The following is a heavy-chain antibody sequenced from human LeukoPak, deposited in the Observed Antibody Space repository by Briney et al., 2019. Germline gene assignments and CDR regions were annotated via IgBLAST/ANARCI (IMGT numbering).Heavy chain of an antibody. J-gene: IGHJ6*02. Sequence: PSETLSLTCAVSGVSISSYYWTWIRQPPGKGLEWVGYIQNSAIYRAKIKSSPSLQSRVSLSIHTSKNQVSLTVNSVTAADTAVYYCARLSSTLYYSMDVWGPGTAVTVSS. V-gene: IGHV4-59*08. CDR1: GVSISSYY. CDR2: IQNSAIYRAKI. CDR3: ARLSSTLYYSMDV. D-gene: IGHD6-6*01.